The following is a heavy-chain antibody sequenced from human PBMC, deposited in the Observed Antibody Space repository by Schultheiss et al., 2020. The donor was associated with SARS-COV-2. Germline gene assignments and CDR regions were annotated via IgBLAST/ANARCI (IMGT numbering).Heavy chain of an antibody. V-gene: IGHV4-34*01. J-gene: IGHJ2*01. CDR3: AAGRGHWSRKGYFDL. D-gene: IGHD1-1*01. Sequence: SETLSLTCAVYGGSFSGYYWSWIRQPPGKGLEWIGEINHSGSTNYNPSLKSRVTISVDTSKNQFSLKLSSVTAADTAVYYCAAGRGHWSRKGYFDLWGRGTLVTVSS. CDR2: INHSGST. CDR1: GGSFSGYY.